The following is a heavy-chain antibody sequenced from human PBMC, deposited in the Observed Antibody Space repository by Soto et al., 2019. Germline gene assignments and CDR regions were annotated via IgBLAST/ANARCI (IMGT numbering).Heavy chain of an antibody. Sequence: TLSHTCTVSGGSISSGGYYLSWIRQHTGKGLEWIGYIYYSGSTYYNPSLKSRVTISVDTSKNQFSLKLSSVTAADTAVYYCARGVTGMIVVVITTVGAFDIWGQGTMVTVSS. CDR1: GGSISSGGYY. CDR3: ARGVTGMIVVVITTVGAFDI. J-gene: IGHJ3*02. CDR2: IYYSGST. V-gene: IGHV4-31*03. D-gene: IGHD3-22*01.